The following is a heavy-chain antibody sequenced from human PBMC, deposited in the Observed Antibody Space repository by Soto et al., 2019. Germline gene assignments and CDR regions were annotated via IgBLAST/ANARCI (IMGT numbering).Heavy chain of an antibody. CDR3: AKDRQYPRDYFHY. V-gene: IGHV3-23*01. CDR2: ISPTGQGI. J-gene: IGHJ4*02. Sequence: PGRSLRLSCGASGFTVTSNAGSSVRQAPGKGLEWVAPISPTGQGIWYADSVKGRCTISRALSRNTLFQQLDNLRVEDTAVYYCAKDRQYPRDYFHYWGQGTLVTVSS. D-gene: IGHD4-4*01. CDR1: GFTVTSNA.